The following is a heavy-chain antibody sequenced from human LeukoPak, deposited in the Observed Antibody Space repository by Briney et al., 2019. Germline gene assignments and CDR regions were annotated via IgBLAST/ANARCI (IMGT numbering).Heavy chain of an antibody. J-gene: IGHJ4*02. CDR2: IYYSGST. V-gene: IGHV4-59*01. D-gene: IGHD3-22*01. CDR1: GGSISSYY. CDR3: ARLRAYYDSSGEFDY. Sequence: PSETLSLTCTVSGGSISSYYWSWIRQPPGKGLEWIGYIYYSGSTNYNPSLKSRVTISVDTSKNQFSLKLSSVTAADTAVYYCARLRAYYDSSGEFDYWGQGTLVTVSS.